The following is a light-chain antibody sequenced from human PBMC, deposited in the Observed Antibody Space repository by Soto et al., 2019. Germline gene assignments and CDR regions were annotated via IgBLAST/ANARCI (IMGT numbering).Light chain of an antibody. CDR2: DTS. CDR1: QSVSSQ. V-gene: IGKV3-15*01. CDR3: QHYHNWPPIT. Sequence: EIVMTQSPATLSVSPGERVTLSCRASQSVSSQLAWYQQKPGQAPRLVIYDTSSRATGIPARFSGSGSGTEFTLTISSLQSEDFAVYYCQHYHNWPPITFGQGTRLEIK. J-gene: IGKJ5*01.